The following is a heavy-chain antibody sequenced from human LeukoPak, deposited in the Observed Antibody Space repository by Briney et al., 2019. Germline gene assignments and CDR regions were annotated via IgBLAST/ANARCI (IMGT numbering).Heavy chain of an antibody. CDR2: ISSSSSTI. CDR3: ARESYLIDY. D-gene: IGHD5-18*01. J-gene: IGHJ4*02. V-gene: IGHV3-48*01. Sequence: GGSLRLSCAASGFTFSSYSMDWVRQAPGKGLEWVSYISSSSSTIYYADSVKGRFTISRDNAKNSLYLQMNSLRAEDTAVYYCARESYLIDYWGQGTLVTVSS. CDR1: GFTFSSYS.